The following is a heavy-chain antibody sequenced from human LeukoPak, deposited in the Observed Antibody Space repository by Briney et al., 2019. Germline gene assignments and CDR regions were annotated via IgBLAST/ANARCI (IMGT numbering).Heavy chain of an antibody. CDR2: INKDGSEK. D-gene: IGHD3-16*02. CDR1: GFTFSNYW. J-gene: IGHJ4*02. CDR3: AREYRDFFDY. Sequence: QPGGSLRLSCAASGFTFSNYWMSWVRQAPGKGLEWVAHINKDGSEKYYVDSVKGRFTISRDNAKNSLYLQMDSLSAEDKAVYYCAREYRDFFDYWGQGTLVTVSS. V-gene: IGHV3-7*01.